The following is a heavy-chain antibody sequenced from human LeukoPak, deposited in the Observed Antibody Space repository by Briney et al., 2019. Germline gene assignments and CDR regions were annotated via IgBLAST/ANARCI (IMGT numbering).Heavy chain of an antibody. V-gene: IGHV3-21*05. CDR2: ISSSSSYI. Sequence: PGGSLRLSCAASGFTFSSYSMNWVRQAPGKGLEWVSFISSSSSYIYYADSVKGRFTISRDNAKNSLYLQMNSLRAEDTAVYYCARDLKQLVRFYYYYYYMDVWGKGTTVTVSS. D-gene: IGHD6-6*01. CDR1: GFTFSSYS. J-gene: IGHJ6*03. CDR3: ARDLKQLVRFYYYYYYMDV.